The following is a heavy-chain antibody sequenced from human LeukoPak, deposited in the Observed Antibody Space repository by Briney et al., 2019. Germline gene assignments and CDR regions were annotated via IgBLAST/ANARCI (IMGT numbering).Heavy chain of an antibody. CDR1: GFTVSSNY. CDR2: ISSSSSYI. CDR3: ARGGHSSSETDY. J-gene: IGHJ4*02. Sequence: GGSLRLSCAVTGFTVSSNYMRWVRQAPGKGLEWVSSISSSSSYIYYADSVKGRFTISRDNAKNSLYLQMNSLRAEDTAVYYCARGGHSSSETDYWGQGTLVTVSS. V-gene: IGHV3-21*01. D-gene: IGHD6-6*01.